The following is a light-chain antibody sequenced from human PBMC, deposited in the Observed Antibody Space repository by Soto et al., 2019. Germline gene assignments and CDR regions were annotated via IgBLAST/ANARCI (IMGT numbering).Light chain of an antibody. CDR3: HQRSNWPAWT. Sequence: EIVLTQSPATLSLSPGERATLSCRASQSIDSYLAWYQQKPGQAPRLLIYDASNRATGTPARFSGRGSGTDFTLTIDSLEPEDSAVYYCHQRSNWPAWTFGQGTKVEIK. J-gene: IGKJ1*01. CDR1: QSIDSY. CDR2: DAS. V-gene: IGKV3-11*01.